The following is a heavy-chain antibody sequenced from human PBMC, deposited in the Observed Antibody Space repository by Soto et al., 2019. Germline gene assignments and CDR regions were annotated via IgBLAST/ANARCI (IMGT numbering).Heavy chain of an antibody. V-gene: IGHV3-23*01. D-gene: IGHD3-16*01. CDR2: ISDDSSRT. CDR1: GFSFSTFE. CDR3: VKGGWLDF. Sequence: EVQLLESGGGLVQPGGSLRLSCAASGFSFSTFEMSWVRQAPGRGLEWVSFISDDSSRTYYADAVKGRFTISRDNSKYTLYLQMNSLTAEDTYVYACVKGGWLDFWGQGTLVTVSS. J-gene: IGHJ5*01.